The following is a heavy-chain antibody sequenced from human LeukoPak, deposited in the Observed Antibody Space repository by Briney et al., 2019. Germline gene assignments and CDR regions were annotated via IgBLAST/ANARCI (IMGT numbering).Heavy chain of an antibody. V-gene: IGHV3-53*01. D-gene: IGHD1-26*01. CDR2: IDRSGVT. Sequence: GGSLRLSCAASGFTVHSNYMSWVRQAPGKGLQWVSVIDRSGVTHYADSVKGRFTISRDNSKNTLYLQMNSLRAEDTGVYYCARDYRAHPLRPNWLDPWGQGTLVTVSS. CDR3: ARDYRAHPLRPNWLDP. J-gene: IGHJ5*02. CDR1: GFTVHSNY.